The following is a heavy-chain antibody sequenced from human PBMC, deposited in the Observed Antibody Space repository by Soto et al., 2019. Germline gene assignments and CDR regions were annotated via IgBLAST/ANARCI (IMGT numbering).Heavy chain of an antibody. V-gene: IGHV4-59*08. CDR1: GGSISSYY. CDR3: ARHASGGDFTFGGVITPLDY. J-gene: IGHJ4*02. D-gene: IGHD3-16*02. CDR2: IFHSGRT. Sequence: SETLSLTCTVSGGSISSYYWTWIRQPPGKGLEWIGYIFHSGRTNYNPSLKSRVTISVDTSKNQLSLSLTSVTAADTAVYHCARHASGGDFTFGGVITPLDYWGQGTLVTVSS.